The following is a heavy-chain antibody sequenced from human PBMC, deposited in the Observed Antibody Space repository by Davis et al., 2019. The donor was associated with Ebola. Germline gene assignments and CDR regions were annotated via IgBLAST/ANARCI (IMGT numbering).Heavy chain of an antibody. CDR3: ARQATTGDFIDS. D-gene: IGHD7-27*01. V-gene: IGHV4-34*01. CDR2: INHSGST. J-gene: IGHJ4*02. CDR1: GGSFSGYY. Sequence: SETLSLTCAVYGGSFSGYYWSWIRQPPGKGLEWIGEINHSGSTNYNPSLKSRVTISVDTSKNHFSLKLTSVTAADTAVYYCARQATTGDFIDSWGQGTLVTVSS.